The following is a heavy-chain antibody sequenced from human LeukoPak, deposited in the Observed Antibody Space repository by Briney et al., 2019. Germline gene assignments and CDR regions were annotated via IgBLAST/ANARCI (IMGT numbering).Heavy chain of an antibody. V-gene: IGHV6-1*01. Sequence: SQTLSLTCAISGDSVSSESAAWNWIRQSPSRGLEWLGRTYYRSKWYNDYAISVKSRITINPDTSKNQFSLQLNSVTPEDTAVYYCANYYDTSGANSRGWFDPWGQGTLLTVSS. CDR2: TYYRSKWYN. D-gene: IGHD3-22*01. J-gene: IGHJ5*02. CDR1: GDSVSSESAA. CDR3: ANYYDTSGANSRGWFDP.